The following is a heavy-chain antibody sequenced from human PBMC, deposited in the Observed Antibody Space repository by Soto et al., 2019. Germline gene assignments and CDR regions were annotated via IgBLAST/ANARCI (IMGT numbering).Heavy chain of an antibody. CDR3: AXEGGAXXNWNSTYYYYYYYMDV. CDR2: ISSSSSTI. J-gene: IGHJ6*03. Sequence: EVQLVESGGGLVQPGGSLRLSCAASGFTFSSYSMNWVRQAPGKGLEWVSYISSSSSTIYYADSVKGRFTISRDNAKNSLYLQMNSLRAEDTAVYYXAXEGGAXXNWNSTYYYYYYYMDVWGKGTTVTVSS. V-gene: IGHV3-48*01. D-gene: IGHD1-7*01. CDR1: GFTFSSYS.